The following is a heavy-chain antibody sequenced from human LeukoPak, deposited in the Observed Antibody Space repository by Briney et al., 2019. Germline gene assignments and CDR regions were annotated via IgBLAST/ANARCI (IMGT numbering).Heavy chain of an antibody. CDR3: AREDSVPLGGGNLLRVLYFHD. Sequence: SVKVSCKASGGSFTNCPFHWVRQAPGQGLEWMGGIIPMFGSTDYAQKFQGRLTITADESTTTAYLELSSLRSEDTAVYYCAREDSVPLGGGNLLRVLYFHDWGQGTLVAVSS. J-gene: IGHJ1*01. CDR2: IIPMFGST. D-gene: IGHD4-23*01. V-gene: IGHV1-69*13. CDR1: GGSFTNCP.